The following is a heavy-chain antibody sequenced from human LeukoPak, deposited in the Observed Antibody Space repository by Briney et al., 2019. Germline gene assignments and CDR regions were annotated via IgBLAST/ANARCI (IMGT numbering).Heavy chain of an antibody. Sequence: RLSXXXXGXTXXSYAMXWVRQAPGKGLEWVSAISGSGGSTYYADSVKGRFTISRDNSKNTLYLQMNSLRAEDTAVYYCARDGYSGYDDYFDYWGQGTLVTVSS. D-gene: IGHD5-12*01. V-gene: IGHV3-23*01. J-gene: IGHJ4*02. CDR1: GXTXXSYA. CDR2: ISGSGGST. CDR3: ARDGYSGYDDYFDY.